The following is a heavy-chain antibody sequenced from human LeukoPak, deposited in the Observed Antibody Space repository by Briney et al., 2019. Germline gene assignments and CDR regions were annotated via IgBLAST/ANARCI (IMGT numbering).Heavy chain of an antibody. CDR3: ARMAEIDY. Sequence: GGSLRLSCAASGFTFDDYAMHWVRQAPGKGLEWVSGISWNSGSIGYADSVKGRFTISRDNAKNSLYLQMNSLRAEDTAVYYCARMAEIDYWGQGTLVTVSS. CDR1: GFTFDDYA. V-gene: IGHV3-9*01. CDR2: ISWNSGSI. D-gene: IGHD2-8*01. J-gene: IGHJ4*02.